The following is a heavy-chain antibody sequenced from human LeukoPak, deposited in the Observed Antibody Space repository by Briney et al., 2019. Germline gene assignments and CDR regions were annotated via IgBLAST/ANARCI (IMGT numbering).Heavy chain of an antibody. CDR1: GYTFTGYY. J-gene: IGHJ5*02. D-gene: IGHD2-2*03. CDR3: ARLDIVVVPAARYNWFDP. Sequence: ASVEVSCKASGYTFTGYYMHWVRQAPGQGLEWMGWINPNSGGTNYAQKFQGRVTMTRDTSISTAYMELSRLRSDDTAVYYCARLDIVVVPAARYNWFDPWGQGTLVTVSS. CDR2: INPNSGGT. V-gene: IGHV1-2*02.